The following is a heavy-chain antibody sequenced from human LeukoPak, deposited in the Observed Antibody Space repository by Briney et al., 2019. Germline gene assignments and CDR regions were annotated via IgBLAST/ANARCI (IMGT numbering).Heavy chain of an antibody. D-gene: IGHD2-15*01. CDR1: GGSISSSSYY. CDR3: ATDRRFCSGGSCYRIWFDP. CDR2: IYYSGSA. Sequence: PSETLSLTCTVSGGSISSSSYYWGWIRQPPGKGLEWIGSIYYSGSAYYNPSLKSRVTISVDTSKNQFSLKLSSVTAPDTAVYYCATDRRFCSGGSCYRIWFDPWGQGTLVTVSS. J-gene: IGHJ5*02. V-gene: IGHV4-39*07.